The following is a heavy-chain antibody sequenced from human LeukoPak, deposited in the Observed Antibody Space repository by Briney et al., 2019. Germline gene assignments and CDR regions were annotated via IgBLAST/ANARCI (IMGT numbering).Heavy chain of an antibody. Sequence: PGGSLRLSCAASGFTFSSYGMHWVRQAPGKGLEWVAVISYDGSNKYYADSVKGRFTISRDNSKNTLYLQMNSLGAEDTAVYYCATTMITFGGVIAHDYWGQGTLVTVSS. V-gene: IGHV3-30*03. J-gene: IGHJ4*02. D-gene: IGHD3-16*02. CDR1: GFTFSSYG. CDR3: ATTMITFGGVIAHDY. CDR2: ISYDGSNK.